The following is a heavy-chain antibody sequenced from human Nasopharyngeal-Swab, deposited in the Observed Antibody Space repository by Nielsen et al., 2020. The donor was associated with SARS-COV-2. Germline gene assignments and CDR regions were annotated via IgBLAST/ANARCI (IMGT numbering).Heavy chain of an antibody. J-gene: IGHJ6*02. CDR2: VSGSGKIT. V-gene: IGHV3-23*01. D-gene: IGHD5-12*01. CDR1: GFTFNNNA. CDR3: AKDRDSGDDSDDYYHYYGMDV. Sequence: GESLKISCLASGFTFNNNAMTWVRQAPGKGLEWVSTVSGSGKITYYADSVKGRFTISRDNSKNTVNLQMNSLRVEDTAIYYCAKDRDSGDDSDDYYHYYGMDVWGQGTTVTVSS.